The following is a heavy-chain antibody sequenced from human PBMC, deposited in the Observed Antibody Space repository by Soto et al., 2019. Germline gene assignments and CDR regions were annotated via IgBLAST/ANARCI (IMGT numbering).Heavy chain of an antibody. Sequence: SVKVSCKASGYTFTSYGISWVRQAPGQGLEWMGGIIPFIGTTNYAQKLQGRITITADESTSTAYMELSSLRSEDTAVYYCARGTGAYDSRGYHHDHHFDYWGQGTLVTVSS. CDR2: IIPFIGTT. V-gene: IGHV1-69*13. J-gene: IGHJ4*02. D-gene: IGHD3-22*01. CDR3: ARGTGAYDSRGYHHDHHFDY. CDR1: GYTFTSYG.